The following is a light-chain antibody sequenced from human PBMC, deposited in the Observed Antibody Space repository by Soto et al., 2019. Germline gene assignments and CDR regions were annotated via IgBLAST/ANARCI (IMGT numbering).Light chain of an antibody. J-gene: IGKJ5*01. CDR2: GAS. CDR3: QQYGSSPIT. Sequence: EIVITPSPATLSLSPGARATLSCRASQSVSSRLAWYQQKPGQAPRLLISGASSRATGIPDRFSGSGSATDFTLTISRLEPEDFALYYCQQYGSSPITFGQGTRLEI. CDR1: QSVSSR. V-gene: IGKV3-20*01.